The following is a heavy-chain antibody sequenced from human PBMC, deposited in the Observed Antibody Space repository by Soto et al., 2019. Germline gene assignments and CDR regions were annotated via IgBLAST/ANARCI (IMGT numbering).Heavy chain of an antibody. CDR2: ISAYNGNT. CDR3: ARDPIVSSGSGSYYNDAFDI. V-gene: IGHV1-18*01. CDR1: GYTFTSYG. J-gene: IGHJ3*02. Sequence: GASVKVSCKASGYTFTSYGISWVRQAPGQGLERMGWISAYNGNTNYAQKLQGRVTMTTDTSTSTAYMELRSLRSDDTAVYYCARDPIVSSGSGSYYNDAFDIWGQGTMVTVSS. D-gene: IGHD3-10*01.